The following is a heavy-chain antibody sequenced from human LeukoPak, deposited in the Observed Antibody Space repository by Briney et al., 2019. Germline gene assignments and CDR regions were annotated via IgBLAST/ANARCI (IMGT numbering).Heavy chain of an antibody. CDR3: ARRFRFNYYDSSGYFDY. CDR1: GGFISSSSYY. J-gene: IGHJ4*02. D-gene: IGHD3-22*01. CDR2: IYYSGST. V-gene: IGHV4-39*01. Sequence: PSETLSLTCTVSGGFISSSSYYWGWIRQPPGKGLEWIGSIYYSGSTYYNPSLKSRVTISVDTSKNQFSLKLSSVTAADTAVYYCARRFRFNYYDSSGYFDYWGQGTLVTVSS.